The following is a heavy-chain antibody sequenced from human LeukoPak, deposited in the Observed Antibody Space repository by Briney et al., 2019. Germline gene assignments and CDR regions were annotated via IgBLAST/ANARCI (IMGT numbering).Heavy chain of an antibody. CDR1: GFTFSSYS. CDR2: ISSSSSTI. D-gene: IGHD1-26*01. Sequence: PGGSLRLSCAASGFTFSSYSMNWVRQAPGKGLEWVSYISSSSSTIYYADSVKGRFTISRDNAKNSLYLQMNSLRAEDTAVYYCARDGIVGATGAFDIWGQGTMVTVSS. V-gene: IGHV3-48*01. CDR3: ARDGIVGATGAFDI. J-gene: IGHJ3*02.